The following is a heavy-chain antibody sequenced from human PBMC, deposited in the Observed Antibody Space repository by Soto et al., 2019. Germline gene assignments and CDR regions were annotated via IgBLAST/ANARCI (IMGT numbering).Heavy chain of an antibody. CDR2: ISAYNGKR. CDR1: GYPFTSYG. V-gene: IGHV1-18*01. CDR3: DRGRIVASIHDAFEI. Sequence: QGQLLQSGDEVKTPGASVRVSCRASGYPFTSYGISWVRQAPGQGLEWVAWISAYNGKRDTAETFQGRVNMTLDTSTDTAHMELWDLTSVDTAVYYCDRGRIVASIHDAFEIWGQGTKVTVSS. D-gene: IGHD5-12*01. J-gene: IGHJ3*02.